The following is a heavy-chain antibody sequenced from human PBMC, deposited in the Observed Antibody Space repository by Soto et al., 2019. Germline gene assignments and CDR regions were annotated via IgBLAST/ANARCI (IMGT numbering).Heavy chain of an antibody. Sequence: GESLKISCKGSGYSFAGYWIIWERQKPGKGLEWMVRIDPSDSQTYYSPSFRGHVTISATKSITTVFLQWSSLWASDTAMYYCARQIYDSDTGPNFKYYFDSWGQGTPVTVSS. CDR3: ARQIYDSDTGPNFKYYFDS. D-gene: IGHD3-22*01. CDR1: GYSFAGYW. J-gene: IGHJ4*02. CDR2: IDPSDSQT. V-gene: IGHV5-10-1*01.